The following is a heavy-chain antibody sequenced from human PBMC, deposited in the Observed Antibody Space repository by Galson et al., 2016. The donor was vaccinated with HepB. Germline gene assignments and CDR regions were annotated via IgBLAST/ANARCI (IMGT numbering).Heavy chain of an antibody. J-gene: IGHJ3*02. D-gene: IGHD2-21*02. Sequence: PALVKPTQTLTLTCTFSGFSLSTTGVDVGWIRQPPGKTLEWLALISGHDDKRYIPSLKSRLTISKDTSKQQVLLTMTNVDPVDTATYYCIHSSDLHHAFDIWGQGTSVIVSS. CDR1: GFSLSTTGVD. CDR3: IHSSDLHHAFDI. CDR2: ISGHDDK. V-gene: IGHV2-5*01.